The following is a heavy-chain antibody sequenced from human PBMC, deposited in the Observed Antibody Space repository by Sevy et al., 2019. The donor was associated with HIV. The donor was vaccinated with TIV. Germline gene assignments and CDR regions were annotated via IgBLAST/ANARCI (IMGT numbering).Heavy chain of an antibody. D-gene: IGHD3-22*01. CDR3: ARERARYYYESSGYYFAGFDY. Sequence: GGSLRLSCAASGFTLSTYWMSWVRQAPGKGLEWVADIKQDGSEKYYVDSVKGRFTISRDNAKNSLYLQVNRLRAEDTAVYYCARERARYYYESSGYYFAGFDYWGQGTLVTVSS. CDR2: IKQDGSEK. V-gene: IGHV3-7*01. CDR1: GFTLSTYW. J-gene: IGHJ4*02.